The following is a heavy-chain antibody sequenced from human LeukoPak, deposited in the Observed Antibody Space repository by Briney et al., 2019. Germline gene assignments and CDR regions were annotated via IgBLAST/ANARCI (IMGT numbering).Heavy chain of an antibody. D-gene: IGHD3-10*01. CDR2: IYSGGST. CDR1: GFTFSSYA. V-gene: IGHV3-66*01. J-gene: IGHJ4*02. CDR3: AREKYGSGSYFDY. Sequence: GGSLRLSCAASGFTFSSYAMSWVRQAPGKGLEWVSVIYSGGSTYYADSVKGRFTISRDNSKNTLYLQMNSLRAEDTAVYYCAREKYGSGSYFDYWGQGTLVTVSS.